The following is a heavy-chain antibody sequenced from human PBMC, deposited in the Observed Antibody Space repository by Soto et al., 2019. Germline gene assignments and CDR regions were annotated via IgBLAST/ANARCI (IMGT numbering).Heavy chain of an antibody. CDR2: IKRKIDGDTT. D-gene: IGHD2-2*01. Sequence: EVQLLESGGDLAEPGVSLRLSCAASGFAFTHVWMTWVRQAPGRGLEWVGRIKRKIDGDTTNYAAPVKGRFTISRDDSKNTLYLQMNSLKTDDSAVYYCAADRYCSSNTCPGAFDIWGQGTTV. J-gene: IGHJ3*02. V-gene: IGHV3-15*01. CDR3: AADRYCSSNTCPGAFDI. CDR1: GFAFTHVW.